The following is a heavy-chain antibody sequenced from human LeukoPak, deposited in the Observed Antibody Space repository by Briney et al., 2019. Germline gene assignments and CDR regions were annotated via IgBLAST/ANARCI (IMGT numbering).Heavy chain of an antibody. CDR2: IKQDGSEK. D-gene: IGHD1-26*01. Sequence: GGSLRLSCAASGFTFSSYAMSWVRQAPGKGLEWVANIKQDGSEKYYVDSVKGRFTISRDNAKNSLYLQMNSLRAEDTAVYYCARRTVKGRYFDYWGQGTLVTVSS. J-gene: IGHJ4*02. CDR3: ARRTVKGRYFDY. CDR1: GFTFSSYA. V-gene: IGHV3-7*03.